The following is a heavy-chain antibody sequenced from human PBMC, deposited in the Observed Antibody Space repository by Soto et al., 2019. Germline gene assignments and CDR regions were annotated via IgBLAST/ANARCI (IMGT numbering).Heavy chain of an antibody. D-gene: IGHD1-26*01. Sequence: QVQLVQSGAEVKKPGASVKVSCKASGYTLTTFFMHWVRQAPGQGLEWMGVINPGYPVVRSTTYAQRFQGRVTMTTDTCTSTVHMALGRVRSDDTAVYCCAREAIVAGATAGMDVWGQGTTVTVSS. CDR1: GYTLTTFF. CDR3: AREAIVAGATAGMDV. J-gene: IGHJ6*02. V-gene: IGHV1-46*01. CDR2: INPGYPVVRST.